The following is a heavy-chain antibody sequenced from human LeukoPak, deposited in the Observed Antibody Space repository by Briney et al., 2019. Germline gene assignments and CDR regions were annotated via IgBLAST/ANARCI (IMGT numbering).Heavy chain of an antibody. V-gene: IGHV3-9*03. J-gene: IGHJ3*02. CDR3: AKDMRRGATHANDAFDI. CDR2: ISWNSGSI. CDR1: GFTFDDYA. D-gene: IGHD1-26*01. Sequence: SGGSLRFSCAASGFTFDDYAMHWVRQAPGKGLEWVSGISWNSGSIGYADSVKGRFTISRDNAKNSLYLQMNSLRAEDMALYYCAKDMRRGATHANDAFDIWGQGTMVTVSS.